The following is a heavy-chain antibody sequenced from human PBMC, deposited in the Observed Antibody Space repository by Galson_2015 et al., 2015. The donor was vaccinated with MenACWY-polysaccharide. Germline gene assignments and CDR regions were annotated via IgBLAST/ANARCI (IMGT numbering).Heavy chain of an antibody. CDR1: GFTFNNYW. CDR3: ARDKAVGATHFDY. V-gene: IGHV3-7*01. D-gene: IGHD1-26*01. CDR2: IRRGGSAM. Sequence: SLRLSCAASGFTFNNYWMSWVRQAPGKGLEWVSNIRRGGSAMYYVDSVEGRFTISRDNAKDSLFLQMNSLRAEDTAVYYCARDKAVGATHFDYWGRGTLVTVSS. J-gene: IGHJ4*02.